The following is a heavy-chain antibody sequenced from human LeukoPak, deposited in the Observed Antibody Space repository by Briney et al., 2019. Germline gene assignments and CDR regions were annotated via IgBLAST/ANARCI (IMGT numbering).Heavy chain of an antibody. CDR2: ITSSGTYI. CDR1: GLTFNNYI. J-gene: IGHJ6*03. D-gene: IGHD1-26*01. Sequence: GGSLRLSCATSGLTFNNYIMNWVRQAPGRALEWVSSITSSGTYIFYADSVKGRFTISRDNAKNSLYLQMNSLGPEDTAVYYCARDPYSGNYGNYYYYYMDVWGKGTTVTISS. CDR3: ARDPYSGNYGNYYYYYMDV. V-gene: IGHV3-21*01.